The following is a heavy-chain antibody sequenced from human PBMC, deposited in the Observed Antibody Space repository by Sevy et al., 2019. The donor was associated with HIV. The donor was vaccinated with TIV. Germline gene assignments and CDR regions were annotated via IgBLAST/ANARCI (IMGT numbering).Heavy chain of an antibody. V-gene: IGHV4-34*01. CDR3: TRERAKHEDLFVWDDV. D-gene: IGHD3-10*01. CDR1: GGSFSGDY. Sequence: SDTLSLTCAVYGGSFSGDYWSWIRQPPGKGLEWIGEINDSGSTNSNPSLKSRVTISIDTSRNHFSLRLTSVTAADTAVYYCTRERAKHEDLFVWDDVWGRGTMVTVSS. J-gene: IGHJ3*01. CDR2: INDSGST.